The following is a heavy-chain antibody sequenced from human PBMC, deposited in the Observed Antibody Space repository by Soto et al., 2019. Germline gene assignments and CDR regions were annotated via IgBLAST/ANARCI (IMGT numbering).Heavy chain of an antibody. CDR3: ARGAGRGIVVVPAAIPPKY. V-gene: IGHV3-66*02. Sequence: GGSLRLSCAASGFTVTSNYMSWVRQAPGKGLEWVSVIYSSGSTYYADSVKGRFTISRDNSKNTLYLQMGSLRAEDMAVYYCARGAGRGIVVVPAAIPPKYWGQGTLVTVSS. D-gene: IGHD2-2*01. CDR2: IYSSGST. J-gene: IGHJ4*02. CDR1: GFTVTSNY.